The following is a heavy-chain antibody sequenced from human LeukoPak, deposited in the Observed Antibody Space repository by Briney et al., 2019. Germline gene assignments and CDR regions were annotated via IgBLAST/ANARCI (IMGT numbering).Heavy chain of an antibody. V-gene: IGHV5-51*01. CDR3: ARGADNWNYVSYYYYYMDV. CDR2: IYPGDSDT. D-gene: IGHD1-7*01. Sequence: GESLKISCKGSGYSFTSYWIGWVRQMPGKGLEWMGIIYPGDSDTRYSPSFQGQVTISADKSISTAYLQWSSLKASDTAMYYCARGADNWNYVSYYYYYMDVWGKGTTVTVSS. CDR1: GYSFTSYW. J-gene: IGHJ6*03.